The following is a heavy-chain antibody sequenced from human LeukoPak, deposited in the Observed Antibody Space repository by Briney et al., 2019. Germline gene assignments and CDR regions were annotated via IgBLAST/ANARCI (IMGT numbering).Heavy chain of an antibody. CDR1: GFTFSGYA. CDR2: ISGSGGSP. D-gene: IGHD2-2*01. Sequence: GGSLRLSCAASGFTFSGYAMSWVRQAPGKGLEWVSGISGSGGSPSYADSVKGRFTISRDNSKDTLYLQMNSLRAEDTAMYYCAKRRGEVPTASLDYWGQGTLVTVSS. J-gene: IGHJ4*02. V-gene: IGHV3-23*01. CDR3: AKRRGEVPTASLDY.